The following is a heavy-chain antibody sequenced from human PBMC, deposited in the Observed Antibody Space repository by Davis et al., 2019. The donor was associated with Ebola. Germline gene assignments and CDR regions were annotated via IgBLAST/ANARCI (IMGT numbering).Heavy chain of an antibody. D-gene: IGHD6-19*01. CDR2: INPNSGGT. CDR3: ARGPRSQWWLVSGADY. CDR1: GYTFTSYY. J-gene: IGHJ4*02. Sequence: AASVKVSCKASGYTFTSYYMHWVRQAPGQGLEWMGRINPNSGGTNYAQKFQGRVTMTRDTSISTAYMELSRLRSDDTAVYYCARGPRSQWWLVSGADYWGQGTLVTVSS. V-gene: IGHV1-2*06.